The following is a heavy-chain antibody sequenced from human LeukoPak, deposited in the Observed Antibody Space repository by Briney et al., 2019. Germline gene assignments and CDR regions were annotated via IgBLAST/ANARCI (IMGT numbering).Heavy chain of an antibody. J-gene: IGHJ4*02. CDR2: TRHDGTIK. D-gene: IGHD3-10*01. Sequence: GGSLRLSCAASGFTFGSYAMHWVRQAPGKGLEWVSFTRHDGTIKYYSGSVKGRFTISRDNSKNTLYLQMSSLRLQDTAVYYCAKDLELTMIRGVCEYWGQGTLVTVSS. CDR1: GFTFGSYA. CDR3: AKDLELTMIRGVCEY. V-gene: IGHV3-30*02.